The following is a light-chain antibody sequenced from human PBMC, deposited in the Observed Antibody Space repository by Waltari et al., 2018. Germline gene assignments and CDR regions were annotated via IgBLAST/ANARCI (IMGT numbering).Light chain of an antibody. V-gene: IGLV2-23*02. J-gene: IGLJ2*01. CDR3: CSYAGSSTFVV. CDR2: EVS. Sequence: QSALTQPASVSGSPGQSITISCTGTSSDVGSYNLVSWYEQHPGKAPKFMIYEVSKRPSGVSNRFSGSKSGNTASLTISGLQAEVEADYYCCSYAGSSTFVVFGGGTKLTVL. CDR1: SSDVGSYNL.